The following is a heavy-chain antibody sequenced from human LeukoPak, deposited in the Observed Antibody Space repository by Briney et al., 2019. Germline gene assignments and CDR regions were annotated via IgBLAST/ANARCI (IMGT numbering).Heavy chain of an antibody. D-gene: IGHD3-3*01. CDR3: ARHPDSYYYYMDV. Sequence: SETLSLTCSVSGGSISSSNYYWGWIRQPPGKGLEWIGSIYYSGTTYHNPSLKSRVTISVDTSKNQFSLKVRSVTAADTAVYYCARHPDSYYYYMDVWGKGTTVTVSS. V-gene: IGHV4-39*01. J-gene: IGHJ6*03. CDR2: IYYSGTT. CDR1: GGSISSSNYY.